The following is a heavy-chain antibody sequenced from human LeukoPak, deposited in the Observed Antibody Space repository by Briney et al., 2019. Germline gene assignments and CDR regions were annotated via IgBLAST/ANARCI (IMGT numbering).Heavy chain of an antibody. CDR1: GGSFSGYY. CDR2: INHSGST. J-gene: IGHJ4*02. CDR3: ARRGSYRKQIDY. Sequence: SETLSLTCAVYGGSFSGYYWSWIRQPPGKGLEWIGEINHSGSTNYNPSLKSRVTISVDTSKNQFSLKLSSVTAADTAVYYCARRGSYRKQIDYWGQGTLVTVSS. D-gene: IGHD1-26*01. V-gene: IGHV4-34*01.